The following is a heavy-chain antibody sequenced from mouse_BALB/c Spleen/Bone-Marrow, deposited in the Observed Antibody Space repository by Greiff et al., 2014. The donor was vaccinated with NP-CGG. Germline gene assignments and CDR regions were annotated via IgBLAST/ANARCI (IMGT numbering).Heavy chain of an antibody. CDR2: INPSNGRA. J-gene: IGHJ2*01. Sequence: LVESGAELVKPGASLKLSCKASGYTFTSYWMHWVKQRPGQGLEWIGEINPSNGRANYNEKLKSKATLTVDKSSSTAYMQLSSLTSEDSAVYYCAREMVFDITTVVATGGYYFDYWGQGTTLTVSS. CDR3: AREMVFDITTVVATGGYYFDY. CDR1: GYTFTSYW. D-gene: IGHD1-1*01. V-gene: IGHV1S81*02.